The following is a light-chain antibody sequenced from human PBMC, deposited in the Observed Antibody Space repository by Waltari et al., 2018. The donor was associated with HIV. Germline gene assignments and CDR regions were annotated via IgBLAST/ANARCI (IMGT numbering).Light chain of an antibody. Sequence: DIQMTQSPSSLSASVGYRVTISCRTSQSISTSLHWYQQKRGKAPELLIHTASTLQTGVPSRFSGSGSGTDFTLTISSLQVEDFATYYCQQSYNYPLTFGPGTKVDIK. CDR3: QQSYNYPLT. J-gene: IGKJ3*01. V-gene: IGKV1-39*01. CDR2: TAS. CDR1: QSISTS.